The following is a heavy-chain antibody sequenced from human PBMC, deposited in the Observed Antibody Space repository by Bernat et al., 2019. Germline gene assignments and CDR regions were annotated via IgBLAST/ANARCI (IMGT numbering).Heavy chain of an antibody. CDR3: ARARKQLPGGGFWFDP. CDR2: IYSGGST. Sequence: EVQLVESGGGLIQPGGSLRLSCAASGFTVSSNYMSWVRQAPGKGLEWVSVIYSGGSTYYADSVKGRFTISRDNSKHTLYLQMNSLRAADTAVYYCARARKQLPGGGFWFDPWGQGTLVTVSS. CDR1: GFTVSSNY. D-gene: IGHD3-16*01. V-gene: IGHV3-53*01. J-gene: IGHJ5*02.